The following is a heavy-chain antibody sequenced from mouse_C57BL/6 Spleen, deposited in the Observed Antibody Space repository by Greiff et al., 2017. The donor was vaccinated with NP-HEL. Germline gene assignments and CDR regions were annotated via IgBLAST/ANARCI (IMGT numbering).Heavy chain of an antibody. D-gene: IGHD4-1*01. CDR3: ASLSNWDSY. CDR1: GYTFTDYN. J-gene: IGHJ2*01. CDR2: INPNNGGT. Sequence: VQLQQSGPELVKPGASVKMSCKASGYTFTDYNMHWVKQSHGKSLEWIGYINPNNGGTSYTQKFKGKATLTVNKSSSTAYMELRSLTSEDSAVYYCASLSNWDSYWGQGTTLTVSS. V-gene: IGHV1-22*01.